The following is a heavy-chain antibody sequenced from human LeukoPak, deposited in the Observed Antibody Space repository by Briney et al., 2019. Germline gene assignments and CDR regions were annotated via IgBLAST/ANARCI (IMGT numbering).Heavy chain of an antibody. CDR2: IGDSGSGG. J-gene: IGHJ4*02. Sequence: PGGSLKLSCSASGFNFNYFAMSWVRQAPGKRLEWVSTIGDSGSGGSYADSVRGRFTISRDNSKNMVYLQMHSLRVDDSAVYYCSRIKYGGNSGYHFDYWGQGTLLTVSS. D-gene: IGHD4-23*01. V-gene: IGHV3-23*01. CDR1: GFNFNYFA. CDR3: SRIKYGGNSGYHFDY.